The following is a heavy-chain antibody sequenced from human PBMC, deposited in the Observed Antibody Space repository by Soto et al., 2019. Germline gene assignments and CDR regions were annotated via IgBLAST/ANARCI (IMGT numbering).Heavy chain of an antibody. Sequence: QVDLVQSGAEVKKPGASVTISCKASGSAITRYYIHWVRQAPGRGLEWMGIINPGGGSASYAQKFDDRVTIDQDTSTGTVYMDLRSMRTEDADVYYCARGPSGWWLNGLDGWGQGTTVNVSS. CDR3: ARGPSGWWLNGLDG. CDR1: GSAITRYY. D-gene: IGHD6-19*01. J-gene: IGHJ6*01. CDR2: INPGGGSA. V-gene: IGHV1-46*01.